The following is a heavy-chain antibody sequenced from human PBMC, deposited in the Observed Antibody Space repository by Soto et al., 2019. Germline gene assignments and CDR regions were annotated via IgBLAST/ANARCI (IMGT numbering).Heavy chain of an antibody. CDR2: IIPIFGTA. V-gene: IGHV1-69*06. Sequence: QVQLVQSGAEVKKPGSSVKVSCKASGGTFSSYAISWVRQAPGQGLEWMGGIIPIFGTANYAQKFQGRVTITADKSTSTAYMELSSLRSEDTAVYYCARDQVDDYVWGSYRPYYFDYWGQGTLVTVSS. CDR1: GGTFSSYA. CDR3: ARDQVDDYVWGSYRPYYFDY. D-gene: IGHD3-16*02. J-gene: IGHJ4*02.